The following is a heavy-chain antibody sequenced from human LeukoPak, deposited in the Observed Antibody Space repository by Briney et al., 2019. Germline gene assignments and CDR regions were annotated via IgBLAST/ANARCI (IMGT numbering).Heavy chain of an antibody. Sequence: PSETLSLTCTVSGGSINSYYWSWIRQPTGKGLEWIGYIYYSGSTNYNPSLKSRVNISVDTSKNQFSLKLSSVTAGDRAGYYCARDKGLYYLDYWGQGTLVTVSS. V-gene: IGHV4-59*01. CDR1: GGSINSYY. CDR3: ARDKGLYYLDY. CDR2: IYYSGST. J-gene: IGHJ4*02.